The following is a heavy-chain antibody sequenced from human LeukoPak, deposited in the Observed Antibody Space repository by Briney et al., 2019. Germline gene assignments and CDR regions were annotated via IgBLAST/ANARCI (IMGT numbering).Heavy chain of an antibody. CDR1: GGSISSGDYY. V-gene: IGHV4-30-4*08. D-gene: IGHD6-19*01. CDR2: IYYSGST. Sequence: PSQTLSLTCTVSGGSISSGDYYWSWIRQPPGKGLEWIGYIYYSGSTYYNPSLKSRVTISVDTSKNQFSLKLSFVTAADTAVYYCASYTGYSSGWYGQDWGQGTLVTVSS. CDR3: ASYTGYSSGWYGQD. J-gene: IGHJ4*02.